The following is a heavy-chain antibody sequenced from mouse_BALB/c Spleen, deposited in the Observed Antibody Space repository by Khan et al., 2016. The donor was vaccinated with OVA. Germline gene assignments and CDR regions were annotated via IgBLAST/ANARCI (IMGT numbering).Heavy chain of an antibody. J-gene: IGHJ4*01. CDR3: TRRMSYFALDY. V-gene: IGHV9-3-1*01. CDR2: INTYTGEP. CDR1: GYTFTNYG. Sequence: QIQLVQSGPELKKPGETVKISCKASGYTFTNYGMNWVKQAPGKGLKWMGWINTYTGEPTYADDFKGRFAFSLETSASTAYLQINNRKNEDTATYFCTRRMSYFALDYWGQGTSVTVSS.